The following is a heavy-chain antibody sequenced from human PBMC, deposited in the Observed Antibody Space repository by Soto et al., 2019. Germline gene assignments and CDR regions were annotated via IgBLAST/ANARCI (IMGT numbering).Heavy chain of an antibody. D-gene: IGHD2-2*01. V-gene: IGHV4-59*01. CDR2: IYYSGST. CDR3: ARTPGYCSSTSCLYYFDY. J-gene: IGHJ4*02. Sequence: KASETLSLTCTVSGGSISSYYWSWIRQPPGKGLEWIGYIYYSGSTNYNPSLKSRVTISVDTSKNQFSLKLSSVTAADTAVYYCARTPGYCSSTSCLYYFDYWGQGTLVTVSS. CDR1: GGSISSYY.